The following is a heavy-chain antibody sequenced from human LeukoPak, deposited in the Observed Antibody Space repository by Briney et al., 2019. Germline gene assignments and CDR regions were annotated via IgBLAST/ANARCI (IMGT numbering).Heavy chain of an antibody. CDR1: GFTFSSYA. V-gene: IGHV3-23*01. D-gene: IGHD4/OR15-4a*01. J-gene: IGHJ4*02. CDR2: ISDNSVNT. Sequence: PGGSLRLSCAASGFTFSSYAMSWVRQAPGKGLEWVSAISDNSVNTYYADSVKGRFTISRDNSKNTLYLQMNSLRADDTAVYYCADLLTMVSLRDYWGQGTLVTVSS. CDR3: ADLLTMVSLRDY.